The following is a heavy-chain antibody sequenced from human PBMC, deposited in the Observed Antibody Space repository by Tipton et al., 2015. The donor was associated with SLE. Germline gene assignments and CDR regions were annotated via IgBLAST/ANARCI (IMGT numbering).Heavy chain of an antibody. CDR3: ARAYYDTLGSWNSMDV. CDR2: IREDGSEK. D-gene: IGHD3-9*01. J-gene: IGHJ6*02. Sequence: SLRLSCIVSGFTFSNNWMAWVRQAPGRGLEWVAHIREDGSEKFHVDSVRGRFAISRDNAKNSLYLHMNSLRAEDTAVYYCARAYYDTLGSWNSMDVWGQGTTVTVSS. V-gene: IGHV3-7*01. CDR1: GFTFSNNW.